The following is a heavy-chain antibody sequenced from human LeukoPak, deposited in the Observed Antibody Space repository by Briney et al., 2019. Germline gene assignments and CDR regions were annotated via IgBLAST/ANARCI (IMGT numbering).Heavy chain of an antibody. V-gene: IGHV3-30*18. CDR1: GFTFGSYG. Sequence: GGSLRLSCAASGFTFGSYGMHWVRQAPGKGLEWVAVISYDGSNKYYADSVKGRFTISRDNSKNTLYLQMNSLRAEDTAVYYCAKSNFGVVITAYFDYWGQGTLVTVSS. CDR2: ISYDGSNK. J-gene: IGHJ4*02. CDR3: AKSNFGVVITAYFDY. D-gene: IGHD3-3*01.